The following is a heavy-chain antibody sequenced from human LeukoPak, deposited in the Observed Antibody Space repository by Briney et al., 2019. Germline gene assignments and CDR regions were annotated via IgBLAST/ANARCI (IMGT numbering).Heavy chain of an antibody. J-gene: IGHJ4*02. CDR2: INPSGGST. Sequence: ASVKLSCKASGYTFTSYYMHWVRQAPGQGLEWMGIINPSGGSTSYAQKFQGRVTMTRDTSTSTVYMELSSLRSEDTAVYYCASIGFRGYYDSSGYFDYWGQGNLVTVSS. V-gene: IGHV1-46*01. CDR3: ASIGFRGYYDSSGYFDY. CDR1: GYTFTSYY. D-gene: IGHD3-22*01.